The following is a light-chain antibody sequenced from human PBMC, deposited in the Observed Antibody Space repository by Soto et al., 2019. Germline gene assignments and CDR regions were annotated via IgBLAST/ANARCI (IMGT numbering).Light chain of an antibody. J-gene: IGLJ1*01. V-gene: IGLV2-14*01. CDR3: SSYTGDSIGV. CDR1: SSDVGGFDH. CDR2: DVT. Sequence: QSALTQPASVSGSPGQSITISCTGTSSDVGGFDHVSWFQQHPGKAPKLMIYDVTNRPSGVSNRFAGSKSGYTASLTISWLQPEDEADYYCSSYTGDSIGVFGTGTQLTVL.